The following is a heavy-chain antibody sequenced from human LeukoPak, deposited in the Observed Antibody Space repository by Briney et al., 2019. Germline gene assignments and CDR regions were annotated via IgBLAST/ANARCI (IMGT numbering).Heavy chain of an antibody. D-gene: IGHD6-19*01. V-gene: IGHV4-34*01. CDR2: INQRRST. CDR1: GGSFSGYY. Sequence: SETLSLTCGVCGGSFSGYYWSWIRHYPGRGLEWIGEINQRRSTNYNPSLKSRVTISVDTSKNQFSLRLSSVTAADAGVYYCATKYSLAVAANPPYFDYWGQGTLVNVSS. CDR3: ATKYSLAVAANPPYFDY. J-gene: IGHJ4*02.